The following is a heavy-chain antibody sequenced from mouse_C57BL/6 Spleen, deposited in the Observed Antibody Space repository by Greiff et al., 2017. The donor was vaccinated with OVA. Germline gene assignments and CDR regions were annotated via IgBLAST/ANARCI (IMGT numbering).Heavy chain of an antibody. J-gene: IGHJ2*01. CDR1: GYTFTSYW. D-gene: IGHD2-5*01. V-gene: IGHV1-64*01. CDR2: IHPNSGST. Sequence: QVQLQQPGAELVKPGASVKLSCKASGYTFTSYWMHWVKQRPGQGLEWIGMIHPNSGSTNYNEKFKSKATLTVDKSSSTAYMQLTTLTSEDSAVYYCAREGNSNSTGFFYWGEGAPLTVSS. CDR3: AREGNSNSTGFFY.